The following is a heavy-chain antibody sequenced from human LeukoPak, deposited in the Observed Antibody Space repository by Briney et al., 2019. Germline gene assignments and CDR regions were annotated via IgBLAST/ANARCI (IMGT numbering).Heavy chain of an antibody. D-gene: IGHD2-21*02. Sequence: PSETLSLTCAVSGGSISSGGYSWSWIRQPPGEGLEWIGYIYHSGSTYYNPSLKSRVTISVDTSKNQFSLKLDSVTAADTAVYYCARHALVTAISTYNWFDPWGQGTLVTVSS. CDR1: GGSISSGGYS. V-gene: IGHV4-30-2*03. CDR2: IYHSGST. J-gene: IGHJ5*02. CDR3: ARHALVTAISTYNWFDP.